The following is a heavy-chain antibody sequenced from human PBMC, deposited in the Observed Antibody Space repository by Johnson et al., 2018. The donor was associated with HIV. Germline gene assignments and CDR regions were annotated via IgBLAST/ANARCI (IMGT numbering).Heavy chain of an antibody. CDR2: IRYDETNK. CDR3: ARSRWADDAFDG. Sequence: QVQLVESGGGVVQPGGSLRLSCAASGFTFSSHGMHWVRQAPGKGLEWVTFIRYDETNKYYADSVKGRFTISRDNSKNTVYLQMISLRAEDMAVYYCARSRWADDAFDGWGQGTMVTVSS. V-gene: IGHV3-30*02. CDR1: GFTFSSHG. D-gene: IGHD1-26*01. J-gene: IGHJ3*01.